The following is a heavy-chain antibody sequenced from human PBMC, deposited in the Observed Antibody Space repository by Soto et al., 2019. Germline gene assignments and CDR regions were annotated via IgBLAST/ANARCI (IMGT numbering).Heavy chain of an antibody. V-gene: IGHV1-2*04. D-gene: IGHD2-8*01. CDR3: ARGDSTDCSNGVCSFFYNHDMDV. Sequence: ALVKVSCKASGYSFTDYHIHWVRQAPGQGLEWLGRINPKSGGTSTAQKFQGWVTMTTDTSISTASMELTRLTSDDTAIYYCARGDSTDCSNGVCSFFYNHDMDVWGQGTTVTVS. CDR2: INPKSGGT. CDR1: GYSFTDYH. J-gene: IGHJ6*02.